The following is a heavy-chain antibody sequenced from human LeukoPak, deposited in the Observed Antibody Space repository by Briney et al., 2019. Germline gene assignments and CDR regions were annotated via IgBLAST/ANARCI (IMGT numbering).Heavy chain of an antibody. CDR1: GFTFSSYA. D-gene: IGHD6-6*01. J-gene: IGHJ4*02. Sequence: GGSLRLSCAASGFTFSSYAVSWVRQAPGKGLEWVSAISGSGSSTYYADSVKGRFTISRDNSKNTLYLQMNSLRAEDTAVYYCAKASYSSSWWVVDYWGQGTLVTVSS. CDR2: ISGSGSST. CDR3: AKASYSSSWWVVDY. V-gene: IGHV3-23*01.